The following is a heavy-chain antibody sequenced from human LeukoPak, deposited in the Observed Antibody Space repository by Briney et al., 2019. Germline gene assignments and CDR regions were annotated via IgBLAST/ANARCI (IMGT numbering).Heavy chain of an antibody. CDR1: GFSFSGSA. D-gene: IGHD1-26*01. V-gene: IGHV3-73*01. CDR2: IDKKTNFYST. Sequence: GGSLRLSCAASGFSFSGSAIHWVRQASGKGLEWVSHIDKKTNFYSTASAASVGGRFTIARDDSRNTAYLQMTSLKTEDTVLYYCTRDSGTYNWLDPWGQGTLVIVSP. J-gene: IGHJ5*02. CDR3: TRDSGTYNWLDP.